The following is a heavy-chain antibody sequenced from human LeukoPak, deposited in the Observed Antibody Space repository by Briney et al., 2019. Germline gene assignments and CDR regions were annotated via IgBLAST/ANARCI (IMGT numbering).Heavy chain of an antibody. Sequence: PSETLSLTCTVSGGSISSYYWSWIRQPAGKGLEWIGRIYTSGSTNYNPSLKSRVTMSVDTSKNQFSLKLSSVTAADTAVYYCAGTIVVVPAAIRSDAFDIWGQGTMVTVSS. CDR3: AGTIVVVPAAIRSDAFDI. J-gene: IGHJ3*02. D-gene: IGHD2-2*02. CDR2: IYTSGST. V-gene: IGHV4-4*07. CDR1: GGSISSYY.